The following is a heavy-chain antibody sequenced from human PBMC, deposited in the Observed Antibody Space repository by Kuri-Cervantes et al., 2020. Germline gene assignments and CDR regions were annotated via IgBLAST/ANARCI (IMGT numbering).Heavy chain of an antibody. CDR1: GFTFNSYG. J-gene: IGHJ3*02. D-gene: IGHD6-13*01. V-gene: IGHV3-33*08. CDR3: ARDAVAAAGSAFDI. CDR2: IWYDGSTK. Sequence: GESLKISCAASGFTFNSYGMHWVRQAPGKGLEWVAVIWYDGSTKYYADSVKGRFTISRDNSKNTLYLQMNSLRAEDTAVYYCARDAVAAAGSAFDIWGQGTMVTVSS.